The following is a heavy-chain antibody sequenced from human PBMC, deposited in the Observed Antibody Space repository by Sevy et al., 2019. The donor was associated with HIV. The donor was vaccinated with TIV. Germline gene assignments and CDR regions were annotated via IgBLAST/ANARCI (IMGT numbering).Heavy chain of an antibody. CDR2: IKSEFDGGAI. J-gene: IGHJ6*02. V-gene: IGHV3-15*01. D-gene: IGHD5-12*01. CDR1: GFTFSSAW. CDR3: ITDPAYRGYDEEVINYYFYGMDV. Sequence: RGSLRLSCTASGFTFSSAWMSWVRQAPGKGLEWVGRIKSEFDGGAIDYAAPVKGRFTISREDSKNTVYLQMNSLKTEDTAVYYCITDPAYRGYDEEVINYYFYGMDVWGQGTTVTVSS.